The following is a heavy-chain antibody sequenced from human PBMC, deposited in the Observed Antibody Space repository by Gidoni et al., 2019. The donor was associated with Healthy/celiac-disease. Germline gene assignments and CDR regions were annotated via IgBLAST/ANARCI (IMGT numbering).Heavy chain of an antibody. Sequence: QVQLVVSGARVVQPGGSLRLSCSASGFTFRSYGMPWFRQAPGKGLEWVAFIRYDGSNKDYADSVKGRFTISRDNSKNTLYLQMNSLRAEDTAVYYCAKDGGYYDSSGYYYGNYYYYYGMDVWGQGTTVTVSS. V-gene: IGHV3-30*02. CDR2: IRYDGSNK. J-gene: IGHJ6*02. CDR3: AKDGGYYDSSGYYYGNYYYYYGMDV. CDR1: GFTFRSYG. D-gene: IGHD3-22*01.